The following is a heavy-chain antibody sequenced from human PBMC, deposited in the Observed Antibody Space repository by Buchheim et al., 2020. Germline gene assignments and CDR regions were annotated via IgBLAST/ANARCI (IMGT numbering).Heavy chain of an antibody. J-gene: IGHJ4*02. CDR1: GLRFSDYY. D-gene: IGHD2/OR15-2a*01. CDR2: ISSSGRNR. Sequence: QVQLVESGGGLVKPGGSLRLSCAASGLRFSDYYMSWIRQAPGKGLEWVSYISSSGRNRYYADSVEGRFTISRDNAKNSLYLQMNSLRVEDTAGYYCASLIIASGYFDLWGQGTL. CDR3: ASLIIASGYFDL. V-gene: IGHV3-11*01.